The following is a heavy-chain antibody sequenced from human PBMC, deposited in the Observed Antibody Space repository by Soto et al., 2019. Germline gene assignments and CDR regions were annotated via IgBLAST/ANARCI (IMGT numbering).Heavy chain of an antibody. Sequence: EVQLVESGGGLVQPGRSLRLSCAASGFTFDDYAMHWVRQAPGRGLEWVSGLSWNSGSVGYADSVKGRFTISRDNAKNSLYLQMNSLRAEDTAVYYCARISPLSDAFDIWGQGTMVTVSS. CDR2: LSWNSGSV. J-gene: IGHJ3*02. CDR3: ARISPLSDAFDI. V-gene: IGHV3-9*01. CDR1: GFTFDDYA.